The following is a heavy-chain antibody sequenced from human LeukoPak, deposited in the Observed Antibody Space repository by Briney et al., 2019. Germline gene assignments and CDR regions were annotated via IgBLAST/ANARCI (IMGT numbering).Heavy chain of an antibody. V-gene: IGHV3-21*01. Sequence: GGSLRLSCAASGFTFSSYSMNWVRQAPGKGLEWVSSISSSSSYIYYADSVEGRFTISRDNAKNSLYLQMNSLRAEDTAVYYCASRLIAAAGIHYGMDVWGQGTTVTVSS. CDR3: ASRLIAAAGIHYGMDV. D-gene: IGHD6-13*01. J-gene: IGHJ6*02. CDR2: ISSSSSYI. CDR1: GFTFSSYS.